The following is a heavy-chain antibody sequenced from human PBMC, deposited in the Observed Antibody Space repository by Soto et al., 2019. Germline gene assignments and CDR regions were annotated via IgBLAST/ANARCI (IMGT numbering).Heavy chain of an antibody. CDR3: AQTYLFSPDY. V-gene: IGHV2-5*02. CDR2: IYWDDDR. CDR1: GFSLSTRGVG. J-gene: IGHJ4*02. D-gene: IGHD1-26*01. Sequence: QITLKESGPPLVKPTQTLTLTCTLSGFSLSTRGVGVGWIRQPPRKALEWLALIYWDDDRRYSPSLKSRLTITKDTSKNQVVLTMTNMDPLDTGTYDCAQTYLFSPDYWGQGTLVTVSS.